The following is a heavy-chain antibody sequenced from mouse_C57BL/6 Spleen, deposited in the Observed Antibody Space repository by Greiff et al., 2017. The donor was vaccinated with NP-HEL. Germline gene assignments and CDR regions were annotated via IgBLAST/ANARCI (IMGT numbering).Heavy chain of an antibody. V-gene: IGHV1-26*01. Sequence: VQLQQSGPELVKPGASVKISCKASGYTFTDYYMNWVKQSHGKSLEWIGDINPNNGGTSYNQKFKGKATLTVDKSSSTAYMELRSLTSEDSAVYYCARAMGFYYGYYFDYWGQGTTLTVSS. J-gene: IGHJ2*01. D-gene: IGHD1-1*01. CDR3: ARAMGFYYGYYFDY. CDR2: INPNNGGT. CDR1: GYTFTDYY.